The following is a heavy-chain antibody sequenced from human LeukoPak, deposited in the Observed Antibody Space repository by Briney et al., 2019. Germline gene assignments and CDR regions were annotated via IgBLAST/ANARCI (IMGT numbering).Heavy chain of an antibody. CDR1: GGSIRRDS. V-gene: IGHV4-59*08. CDR3: ARREQYHDAFDI. Sequence: SETLSLTCTVSGGSIRRDSWSWIRRPPGKGLEWIGYIYFSGSTNYNPSLKSRVTISVDTSKNQFSLKLRSVTAADTAVYYCARREQYHDAFDIWGQGTMVTVSS. D-gene: IGHD1-26*01. CDR2: IYFSGST. J-gene: IGHJ3*02.